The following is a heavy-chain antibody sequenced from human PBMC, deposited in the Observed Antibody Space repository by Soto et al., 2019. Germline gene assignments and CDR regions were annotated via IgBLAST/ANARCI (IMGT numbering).Heavy chain of an antibody. CDR2: IYYSGST. V-gene: IGHV4-30-4*01. D-gene: IGHD3-3*01. CDR3: ARGERYYDFWSGYPGHAFDI. J-gene: IGHJ3*02. Sequence: PSETLSLTCTVSGGSISSGDYYWSWIRQPPGKGLEWIGYIYYSGSTYYNPSLKSRVTISVDTSKNQFSLKLSSVTAADTAVYYCARGERYYDFWSGYPGHAFDIWGQGTMVTVSS. CDR1: GGSISSGDYY.